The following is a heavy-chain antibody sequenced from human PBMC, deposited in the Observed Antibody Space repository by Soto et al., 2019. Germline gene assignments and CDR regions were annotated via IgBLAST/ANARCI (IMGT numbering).Heavy chain of an antibody. V-gene: IGHV4-59*02. CDR2: FYYGGTT. J-gene: IGHJ6*02. D-gene: IGHD3-3*01. CDR1: GGSVSSSY. Sequence: QVQLQESGPGLVKPSETLSLTCTVSGGSVSSSYWTWIRQPPGKALEWIAYFYYGGTTNYNPSLKSRVTISVDTSKNHFSLTLSSVTDADTAVYYCARTKYYDFWSGPFGMDVWGQGTTVTVAS. CDR3: ARTKYYDFWSGPFGMDV.